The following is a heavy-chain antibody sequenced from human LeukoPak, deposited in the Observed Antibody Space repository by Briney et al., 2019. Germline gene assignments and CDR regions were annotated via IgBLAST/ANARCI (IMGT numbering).Heavy chain of an antibody. V-gene: IGHV4-39*07. CDR2: IYYSGST. Sequence: SETLSLTCTVSGGSISSYYWSWIRQPPGKGLEWFGSIYYSGSTYYNPSLKSRVTISVDTSKNQFSLKLSSVTAADTAVYYCARSEQWLVPLDHWGQGTLVTVSS. CDR1: GGSISSYY. D-gene: IGHD6-19*01. CDR3: ARSEQWLVPLDH. J-gene: IGHJ4*02.